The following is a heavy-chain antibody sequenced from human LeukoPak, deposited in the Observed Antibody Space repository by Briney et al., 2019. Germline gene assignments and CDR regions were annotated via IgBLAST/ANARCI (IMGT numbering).Heavy chain of an antibody. CDR1: GFTFSSYD. V-gene: IGHV3-13*05. D-gene: IGHD3-10*01. CDR2: IGTAGDP. CDR3: ARGVTYGSGSYVFDY. Sequence: PGGSLRLSCAASGFTFSSYDMHWVRQATGKGLEWVSAIGTAGDPYYPGSVKGRFTISRGNAKNSLYPQMNSLRAGDTAVYYCARGVTYGSGSYVFDYWGQGTLVTVSS. J-gene: IGHJ4*02.